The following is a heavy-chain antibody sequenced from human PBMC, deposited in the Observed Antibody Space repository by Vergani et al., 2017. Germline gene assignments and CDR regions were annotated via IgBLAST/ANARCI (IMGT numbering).Heavy chain of an antibody. CDR2: ISAYNGNT. CDR3: ARESKRGWEPLLAVDY. J-gene: IGHJ4*02. V-gene: IGHV1-18*01. Sequence: QVQLVQSGAEVKKPGASVKVSCKASGYPFTSYGISWVRQAPGQGLEWMGWISAYNGNTNYAQKLQGRVTMTTDTSTSTAYMELRSLRSDDTAVYYCARESKRGWEPLLAVDYWGQGTLVTVSS. CDR1: GYPFTSYG. D-gene: IGHD1-26*01.